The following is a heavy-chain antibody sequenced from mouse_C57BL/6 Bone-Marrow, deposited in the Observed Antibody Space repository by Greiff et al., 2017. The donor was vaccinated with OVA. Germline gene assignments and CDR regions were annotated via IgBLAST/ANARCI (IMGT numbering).Heavy chain of an antibody. D-gene: IGHD2-4*01. CDR3: ARGGITPPFDY. V-gene: IGHV5-12*01. CDR2: ISNGGGST. CDR1: GFTFSDYY. J-gene: IGHJ2*01. Sequence: EVQVVESGGGLVQPGGSLKLSCAASGFTFSDYYMYWVRQTPEKRLEWVAYISNGGGSTYYPDTVKGRFTISRDNSKTTLYLQMSRLKSEDTAMYYFARGGITPPFDYWGQGTTLTVSS.